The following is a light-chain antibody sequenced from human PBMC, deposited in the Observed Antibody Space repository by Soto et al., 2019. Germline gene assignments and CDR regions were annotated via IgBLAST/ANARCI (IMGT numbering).Light chain of an antibody. CDR3: QQYNNWPRT. Sequence: EIVMTQPPATLSVSPGERPTLPCSASQSVSSDLAWYHQKPGQAPRLLIYGASTRATGIPARFSGSGSGTEFTLTINSLQSGDFAVYYCQQYNNWPRTFGQGTKVDI. CDR1: QSVSSD. J-gene: IGKJ1*01. V-gene: IGKV3-15*01. CDR2: GAS.